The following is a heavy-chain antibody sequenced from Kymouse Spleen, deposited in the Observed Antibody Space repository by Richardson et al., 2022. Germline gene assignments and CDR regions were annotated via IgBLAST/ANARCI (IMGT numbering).Heavy chain of an antibody. CDR3: ARYSSSSEGFDY. V-gene: IGHV4-61*01. CDR2: IYYSGST. D-gene: IGHD6-6*01. CDR1: GGSVSSGSYY. Sequence: QVQLQESGPGLVKPSETLSLTCTVSGGSVSSGSYYWSWIRQPPGKGLEWIGYIYYSGSTNYNPSLKSRVTISVDTSKNQFSLKLSSVTAADTAVYYCARYSSSSEGFDYWGQGTLVTVSS. J-gene: IGHJ4*02.